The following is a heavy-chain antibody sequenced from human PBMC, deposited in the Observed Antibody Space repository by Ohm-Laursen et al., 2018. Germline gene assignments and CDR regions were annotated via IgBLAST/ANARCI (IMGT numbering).Heavy chain of an antibody. CDR2: THHTGNT. J-gene: IGHJ6*02. CDR3: ASSKYYYYGMDV. V-gene: IGHV4-38-2*01. Sequence: GTLSLTCAVSGYSISSGYYWGWIRQPPGKGLEWIGSTHHTGNTYYNPSLESRVTISVDTSQNQFSLSVTAADTAVYYCASSKYYYYGMDVWGQGTTVTVSS. CDR1: GYSISSGYY. D-gene: IGHD2/OR15-2a*01.